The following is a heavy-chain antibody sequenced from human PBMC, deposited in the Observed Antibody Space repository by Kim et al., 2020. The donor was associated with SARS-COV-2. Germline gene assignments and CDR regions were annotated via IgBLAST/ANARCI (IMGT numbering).Heavy chain of an antibody. Sequence: YYADSVKGRFTISSDNSKNTLYLQMNSLRAEDTAVYYCARDLESGGSEDYWGQGTLVTVSS. V-gene: IGHV3-33*01. J-gene: IGHJ4*02. CDR3: ARDLESGGSEDY. D-gene: IGHD3-16*01.